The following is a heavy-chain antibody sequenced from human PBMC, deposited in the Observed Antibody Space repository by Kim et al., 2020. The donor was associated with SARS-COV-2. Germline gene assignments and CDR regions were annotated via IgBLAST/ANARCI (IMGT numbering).Heavy chain of an antibody. CDR1: GYTFTGYY. CDR2: INPNSGGT. V-gene: IGHV1-2*02. Sequence: ASVKVSCKASGYTFTGYYMHWVRQAPGQGLEWMGWINPNSGGTNYAQKFQGRVTMTRDTSISTAYMELSRLRSDDTAVYYCARALLRFGYSGYDPIWGYWGQGTLVTVSS. J-gene: IGHJ4*02. CDR3: ARALLRFGYSGYDPIWGY. D-gene: IGHD5-12*01.